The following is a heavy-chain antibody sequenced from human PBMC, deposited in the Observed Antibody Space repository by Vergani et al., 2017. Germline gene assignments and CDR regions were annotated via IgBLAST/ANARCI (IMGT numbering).Heavy chain of an antibody. V-gene: IGHV3-49*04. CDR3: TKGYYDILTGYYTDAFDI. D-gene: IGHD3-9*01. J-gene: IGHJ3*02. Sequence: EVQLVESGGVVVQPGRSLRLSCTASGFTFGDYAMSWVRQAPGKGLEWVGFIRSKAYGGTTEYAASVKGRFTISRDDSKSIAYLQMNSLKTEDTAVYYCTKGYYDILTGYYTDAFDIWGQGTMVTVSS. CDR1: GFTFGDYA. CDR2: IRSKAYGGTT.